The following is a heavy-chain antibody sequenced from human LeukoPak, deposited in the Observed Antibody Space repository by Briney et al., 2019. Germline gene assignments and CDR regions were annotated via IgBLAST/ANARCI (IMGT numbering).Heavy chain of an antibody. J-gene: IGHJ6*03. CDR3: ARLTDGSGSYYNVDHYYYYYMDV. D-gene: IGHD3-10*01. V-gene: IGHV1-69*01. CDR2: IIPIFGTA. Sequence: GASVKVSCKASGGTFSSYAISWVRQAPGQGLEWMRGIIPIFGTANYAQKFQGRVTITADESTSTAYMELSSLRSEDTAVYYCARLTDGSGSYYNVDHYYYYYMDVWGKGTTVTVSS. CDR1: GGTFSSYA.